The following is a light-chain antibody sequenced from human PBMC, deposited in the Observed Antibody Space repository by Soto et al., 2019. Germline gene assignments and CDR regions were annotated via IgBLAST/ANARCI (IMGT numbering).Light chain of an antibody. V-gene: IGLV7-43*01. CDR1: TGAVTSTHY. J-gene: IGLJ3*02. CDR2: STS. CDR3: QLYYGATRV. Sequence: QAVVTQEPSLTVSLGGTVTLNCSSSTGAVTSTHYANWFQQKPGQPPRSLIYSTSNKYSWTPARFSGSLLGGSAALTLSDVQPEDEADYYCQLYYGATRVFGGGTKLTVL.